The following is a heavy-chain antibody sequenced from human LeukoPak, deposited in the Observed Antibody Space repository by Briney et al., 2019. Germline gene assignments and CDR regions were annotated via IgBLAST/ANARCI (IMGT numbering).Heavy chain of an antibody. D-gene: IGHD2-8*01. V-gene: IGHV4-39*07. J-gene: IGHJ6*02. CDR2: IYYSGST. CDR1: GGSISSSSYY. CDR3: ATTHLIRYGMDV. Sequence: PSETLSLTCTVSGGSISSSSYYWGWIRQPPGKGLEWIGSIYYSGSTYYNPSLKSRVTISVDTSKNQFSLKLSSVTAADTAVYYCATTHLIRYGMDVWGQGTTVTASS.